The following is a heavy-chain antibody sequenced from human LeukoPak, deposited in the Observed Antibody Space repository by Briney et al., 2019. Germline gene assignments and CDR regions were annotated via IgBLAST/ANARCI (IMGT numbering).Heavy chain of an antibody. V-gene: IGHV1-69*04. CDR1: GGTFSSYA. Sequence: ASVKVSCKASGGTFSSYAISWVRQAPGQGLEWMGRIIPILGIANYAQKFQGRVTITADKSTSTAYMELSSLRSEDTAVYYCARDVGGAPGPVLRAFDIWGQGTMVTVSS. D-gene: IGHD1-26*01. CDR3: ARDVGGAPGPVLRAFDI. J-gene: IGHJ3*02. CDR2: IIPILGIA.